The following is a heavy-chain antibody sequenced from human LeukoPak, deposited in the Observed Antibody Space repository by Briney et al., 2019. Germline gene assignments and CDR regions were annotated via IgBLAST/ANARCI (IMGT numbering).Heavy chain of an antibody. Sequence: SDTLSLTCTLSGGSISSYYWSWIRQPPGKGLEWIGYIYYSGSTNYNPSLKSQATISVDTSKKQFSLKLSSVTAADTAVYYCASSADYDSSGYSYFDYWGQGTLVTVPS. D-gene: IGHD3-22*01. CDR1: GGSISSYY. J-gene: IGHJ4*02. CDR3: ASSADYDSSGYSYFDY. CDR2: IYYSGST. V-gene: IGHV4-59*08.